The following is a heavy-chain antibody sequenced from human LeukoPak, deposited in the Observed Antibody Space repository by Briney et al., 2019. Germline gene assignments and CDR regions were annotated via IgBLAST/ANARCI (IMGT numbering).Heavy chain of an antibody. J-gene: IGHJ4*02. V-gene: IGHV1-8*02. D-gene: IGHD2-2*01. CDR3: ARSRCSGSTSCYYFFFFDS. CDR1: GYIFSVYG. CDR2: SSGTG. Sequence: ASVKVSCKASGYIFSVYGSTWVRQDPGQGLEWMACSSGTGYAQKFQGRVTMTTDTSTSTAYLELRSLRSDDTAVYYCARSRCSGSTSCYYFFFFDSWGQGSLVTVSS.